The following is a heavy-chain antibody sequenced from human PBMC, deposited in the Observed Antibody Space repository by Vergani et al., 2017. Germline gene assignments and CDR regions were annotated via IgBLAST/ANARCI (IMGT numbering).Heavy chain of an antibody. CDR1: GGSFSGYY. Sequence: QVQLQQWGAGLLKPSETLSLTCAVYGGSFSGYYWSWIRQPPGKGLEWIGEINHSGSTNYNPSLKSRVTISVDTSKNQFSLKLSSVTAAETAVYYCARVRENYYYYYGMDVWGQGTTGTVSS. CDR2: INHSGST. V-gene: IGHV4-34*01. D-gene: IGHD3-10*01. CDR3: ARVRENYYYYYGMDV. J-gene: IGHJ6*02.